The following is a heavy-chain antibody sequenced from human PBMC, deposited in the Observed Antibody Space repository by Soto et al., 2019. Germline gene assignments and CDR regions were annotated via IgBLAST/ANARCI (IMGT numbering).Heavy chain of an antibody. J-gene: IGHJ4*02. CDR1: GGSISNYY. CDR2: IHYSGST. CDR3: ASWGRGYSYGLFDY. D-gene: IGHD5-18*01. V-gene: IGHV4-59*12. Sequence: PSETLSLTCTVSGGSISNYYWSWIRQPPGKGLEWIGYIHYSGSTKYNPSLKSRVAVSADTSKNQFSLKLSSVTAADTAVYYCASWGRGYSYGLFDYWGQGTLVTVSS.